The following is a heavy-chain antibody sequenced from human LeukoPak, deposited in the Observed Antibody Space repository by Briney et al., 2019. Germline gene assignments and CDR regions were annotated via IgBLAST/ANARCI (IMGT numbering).Heavy chain of an antibody. D-gene: IGHD3-10*01. Sequence: GGALRLSCAASGFTFSSYAMSWVRRAPRGGVEGGSYIISSGVCTKNADSAEGRFTISRDNAKNSMYLQMNSLRAEDTAVYYCVRTCHAVTGAFDIWGQGTMVTVSS. CDR1: GFTFSSYA. J-gene: IGHJ3*02. CDR3: VRTCHAVTGAFDI. CDR2: IISSGVCT. V-gene: IGHV3-11*03.